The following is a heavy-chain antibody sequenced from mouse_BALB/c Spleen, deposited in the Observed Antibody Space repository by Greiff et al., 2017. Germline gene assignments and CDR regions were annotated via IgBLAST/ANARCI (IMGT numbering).Heavy chain of an antibody. D-gene: IGHD1-1*01. J-gene: IGHJ4*01. CDR2: ISYSGST. CDR1: GYSITSDYA. V-gene: IGHV3-2*02. CDR3: ARSILLGSRRTYAMDY. Sequence: EVQLVESGPGLVKPSQSLSLTCTVTGYSITSDYAWNWIRQFPGNKLEWMGYISYSGSTSYNPSLKSRISITRDTSKNQFFLQLNSVTTEDTATYYCARSILLGSRRTYAMDYWGQGTSVTVSS.